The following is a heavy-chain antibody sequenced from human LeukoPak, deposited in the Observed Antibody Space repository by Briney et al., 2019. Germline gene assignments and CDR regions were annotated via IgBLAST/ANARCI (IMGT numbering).Heavy chain of an antibody. CDR3: ARAKLSREAFYGGNGARTDWYYFDY. CDR2: IYYSGST. CDR1: GGSISSSY. Sequence: RASETLSLTCTVSGGSISSSYWSWIRQPPKKGLEWIGYIYYSGSTNYNPSLKSRVTISVDTSKNQFSLKLSSVTAADTAVYYCARAKLSREAFYGGNGARTDWYYFDYWGQGTLVTVSS. J-gene: IGHJ4*02. V-gene: IGHV4-59*01. D-gene: IGHD4-23*01.